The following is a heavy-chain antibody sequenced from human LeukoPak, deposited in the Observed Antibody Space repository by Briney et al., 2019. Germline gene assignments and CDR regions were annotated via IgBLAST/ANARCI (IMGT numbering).Heavy chain of an antibody. Sequence: SETLSLTCTVPGASIRSGDYYWSWIRQPPGKGLEWIGYIYDSGSTYYNPSLKSRITISVDTSENRFSLKLSSVTATDTAVYYCARDCSGGSCYGAFDIWGQGTMVTVSS. V-gene: IGHV4-30-4*01. CDR3: ARDCSGGSCYGAFDI. D-gene: IGHD2-15*01. CDR1: GASIRSGDYY. CDR2: IYDSGST. J-gene: IGHJ3*02.